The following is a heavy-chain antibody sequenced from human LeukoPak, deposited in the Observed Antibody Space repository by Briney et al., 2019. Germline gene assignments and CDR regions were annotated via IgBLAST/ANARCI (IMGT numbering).Heavy chain of an antibody. D-gene: IGHD6-19*01. CDR2: ISWNSGSI. J-gene: IGHJ6*02. CDR3: AKDISSGWYSDGYYYGMDV. CDR1: GFTFDDYA. V-gene: IGHV3-9*01. Sequence: PGRSLRLSCAASGFTFDDYAMHWVRQAPGKGLEWVSGISWNSGSIGYADSVKGRFTISRDNAKNSLYLQMNSLRAEDTALYYCAKDISSGWYSDGYYYGMDVWGQGTTVTVSS.